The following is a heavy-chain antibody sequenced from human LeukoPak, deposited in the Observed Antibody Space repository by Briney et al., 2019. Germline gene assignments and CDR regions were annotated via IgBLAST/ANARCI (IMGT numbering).Heavy chain of an antibody. V-gene: IGHV1-46*01. CDR2: INPSGGNT. Sequence: GASVKVSCKASGYSVTSYYIHWVRQAPGQGLEWVGIINPSGGNTNYAQKFRGRVTMTRDMSTSTVYMELSSLRSGDTAVYYCARGYYHDTSGYQNYFDYWGQGTLVTVSS. J-gene: IGHJ4*02. D-gene: IGHD3-22*01. CDR1: GYSVTSYY. CDR3: ARGYYHDTSGYQNYFDY.